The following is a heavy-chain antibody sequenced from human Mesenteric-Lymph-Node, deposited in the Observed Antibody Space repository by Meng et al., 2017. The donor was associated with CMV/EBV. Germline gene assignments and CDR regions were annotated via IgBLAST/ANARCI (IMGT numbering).Heavy chain of an antibody. V-gene: IGHV3-74*01. J-gene: IGHJ4*02. CDR3: ARGPNFWSGYYPSN. D-gene: IGHD3-3*01. CDR2: INSDGSST. Sequence: GGSLRLSCAASGFTFSNYWMSWVRQAPGKGLVWVSRINSDGSSTSYADSVKGRFTISRDNAKNTLYLQMNSLRAEDTAVYYCARGPNFWSGYYPSNWGQGTLVTVSS. CDR1: GFTFSNYW.